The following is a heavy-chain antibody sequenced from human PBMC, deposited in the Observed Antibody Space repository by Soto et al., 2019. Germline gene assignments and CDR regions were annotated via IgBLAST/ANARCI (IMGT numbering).Heavy chain of an antibody. CDR1: GFTFSSYD. J-gene: IGHJ4*02. CDR3: ARTTTTKSRDY. D-gene: IGHD4-17*01. CDR2: ISVTGRGT. Sequence: EVQLLESGGGLVQPGGSLGLSCAASGFTFSSYDMSWVRQAPGKGLEYVCSISVTGRGTDYADSVKGRFTISRDNSKNTLYLQMTSLRVEDTAVSYCARTTTTKSRDYWGQGTLVTVSS. V-gene: IGHV3-23*01.